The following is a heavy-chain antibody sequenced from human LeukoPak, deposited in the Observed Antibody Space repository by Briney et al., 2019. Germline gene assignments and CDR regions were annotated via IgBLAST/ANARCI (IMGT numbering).Heavy chain of an antibody. J-gene: IGHJ5*02. Sequence: PGGSLRLSCAASGFTFSSYWMSWVRQAPGKGLEWVANIKQDGSEKYYVDSVKGRFTISRDNAKNSLYLQMNSLRAEDTAVYYCARAGDPITGSGSSSSWGQGTLVTVSS. CDR2: IKQDGSEK. CDR1: GFTFSSYW. D-gene: IGHD3-10*01. V-gene: IGHV3-7*01. CDR3: ARAGDPITGSGSSSS.